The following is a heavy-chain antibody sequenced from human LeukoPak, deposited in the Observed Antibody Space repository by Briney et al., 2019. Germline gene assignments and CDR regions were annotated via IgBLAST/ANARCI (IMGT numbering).Heavy chain of an antibody. CDR1: GFTFSSYS. D-gene: IGHD1-1*01. CDR3: ARALPQLDYFDY. CDR2: ISSSSYI. Sequence: GGSLRLSCAASGFTFSSYSMNWVRQAPGKGLEWVSSISSSSYIYYADSVKGRFTISRDNAKNSLYLQMNSLRAEDTAVYYCARALPQLDYFDYWGQGTLVTVSS. V-gene: IGHV3-21*01. J-gene: IGHJ4*02.